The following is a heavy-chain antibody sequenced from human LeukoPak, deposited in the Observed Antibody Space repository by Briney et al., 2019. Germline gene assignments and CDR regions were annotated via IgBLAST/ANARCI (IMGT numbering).Heavy chain of an antibody. CDR1: GYIFSSND. V-gene: IGHV1-8*01. J-gene: IGHJ4*02. D-gene: IGHD3-10*01. CDR2: MNPNSGDT. Sequence: ASVKVSCTASGYIFSSNDINWVRQAAGQGLEWMGWMNPNSGDTGYTQKFQGRVAMTRSTSITTAYMELTSLRSEDTAVYYCARGPFGSGSFLDYWGQGTLVTVSS. CDR3: ARGPFGSGSFLDY.